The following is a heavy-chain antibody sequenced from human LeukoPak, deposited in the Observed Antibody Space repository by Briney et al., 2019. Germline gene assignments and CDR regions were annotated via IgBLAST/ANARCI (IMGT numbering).Heavy chain of an antibody. Sequence: SETLSRTCAVYGGSFSGYYWSWIRQPPGKGLEWIGEINHSGSTNYNPSLKSRVTISVDTSKNQFSLKLSSVTAADTAVYYCARLPPYYDILTGYDAFDIWGQGTMVTVSS. D-gene: IGHD3-9*01. CDR3: ARLPPYYDILTGYDAFDI. CDR2: INHSGST. CDR1: GGSFSGYY. V-gene: IGHV4-34*01. J-gene: IGHJ3*02.